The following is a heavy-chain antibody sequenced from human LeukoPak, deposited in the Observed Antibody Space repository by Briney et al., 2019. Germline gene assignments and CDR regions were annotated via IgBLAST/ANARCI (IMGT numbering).Heavy chain of an antibody. J-gene: IGHJ4*02. D-gene: IGHD2-2*01. CDR2: IYYSGST. Sequence: SETLSLTCTVSGGSISSYYWSWIRQPPGKGLEWIGYIYYSGSTNYNPSLKSRVTISADTSKNQFSLKLSSVTAADSAVYYCARGAGSSASFDYWGQGTLVTVSS. CDR1: GGSISSYY. V-gene: IGHV4-59*01. CDR3: ARGAGSSASFDY.